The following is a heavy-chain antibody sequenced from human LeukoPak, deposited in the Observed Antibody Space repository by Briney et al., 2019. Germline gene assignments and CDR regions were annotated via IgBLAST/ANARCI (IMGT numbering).Heavy chain of an antibody. CDR3: ARGITIFGVVPKQFDY. CDR2: ISSSSSYI. J-gene: IGHJ4*02. CDR1: GFTFSCYS. Sequence: GGSLRLSCAASGFTFSCYSMNWVRQAPGKGLEWVSSISSSSSYIYYADSVKGRFTISRDNAKNSLYLQMNSLRAEDTAVYYCARGITIFGVVPKQFDYWGQGTLVTVSS. V-gene: IGHV3-21*01. D-gene: IGHD3-3*01.